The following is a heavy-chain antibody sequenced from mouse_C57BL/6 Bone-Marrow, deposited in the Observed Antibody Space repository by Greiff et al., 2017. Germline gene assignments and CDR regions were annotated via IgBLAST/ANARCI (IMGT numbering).Heavy chain of an antibody. CDR3: ARWGDAWFAY. D-gene: IGHD3-3*01. J-gene: IGHJ3*01. CDR2: IDPANGNT. V-gene: IGHV14-3*01. CDR1: GFNITNTY. Sequence: VQLQQSVAELVRPGASVTLSCTASGFNITNTYMHWVKQRPEQGLEWIGRIDPANGNTKYAPKFPGKATITADTSSNSAYLQLSSLTSEDTAIYYCARWGDAWFAYWGQGTLVTVSA.